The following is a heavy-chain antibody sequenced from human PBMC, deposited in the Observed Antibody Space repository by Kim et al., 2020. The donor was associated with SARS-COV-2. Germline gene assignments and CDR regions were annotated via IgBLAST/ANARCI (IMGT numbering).Heavy chain of an antibody. CDR3: AKSKITMFQGVLYGMDV. Sequence: GGSLRLSCAASGFTFDDYAMHWVRQAPGKGLEWVSGISWNSGTIGYADSVKGRFTISIDNAKNSLYLQMNSLRTEDTALYYCAKSKITMFQGVLYGMDV. V-gene: IGHV3-9*01. CDR1: GFTFDDYA. CDR2: ISWNSGTI. J-gene: IGHJ6*01. D-gene: IGHD3-10*01.